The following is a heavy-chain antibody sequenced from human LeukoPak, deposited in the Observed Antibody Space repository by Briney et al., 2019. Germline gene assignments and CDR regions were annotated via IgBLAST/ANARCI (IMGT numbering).Heavy chain of an antibody. CDR1: GGSISSGSYY. CDR2: IYHSGST. Sequence: PSETLSLTCTVSGGSISSGSYYWSWIRQPPGKGLEWIGSIYHSGSTYYNPSLKSRVTISVDTSKNQFSLKLSSVTAADTAVYYCASRGYYGSGSYYYWDYWGQGTLVTVSS. CDR3: ASRGYYGSGSYYYWDY. J-gene: IGHJ4*02. V-gene: IGHV4-39*07. D-gene: IGHD3-10*01.